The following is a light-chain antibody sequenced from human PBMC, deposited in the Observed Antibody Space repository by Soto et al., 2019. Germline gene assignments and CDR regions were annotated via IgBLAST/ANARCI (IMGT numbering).Light chain of an antibody. J-gene: IGKJ4*01. CDR3: QQYNKWPLT. CDR1: ESVSNN. Sequence: EIVLTQSPATLSVSQGERATLSCRASESVSNNLAWYQQKPGQAPRLLIFGASAWAIGIPAWFSGSGSGTEFTLNISSLQSEDFAVYDCQQYNKWPLTFGGGTKVEIK. CDR2: GAS. V-gene: IGKV3-15*01.